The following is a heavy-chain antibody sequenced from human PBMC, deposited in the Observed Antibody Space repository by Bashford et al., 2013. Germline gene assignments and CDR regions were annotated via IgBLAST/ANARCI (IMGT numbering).Heavy chain of an antibody. CDR2: INPKTGAT. J-gene: IGHJ4*02. D-gene: IGHD3-22*01. Sequence: ASVKVSCKASGYTFSGYYMYWVRQAPGQGLEWMGWINPKTGATNYAQKFQGRVTMTRDTSITTAHMELSRLRFDDTAVYYCATRIVVTGTAEEHYWGQGTLVTVSS. CDR1: GYTFSGYY. CDR3: ATRIVVTGTAEEHY. V-gene: IGHV1-2*02.